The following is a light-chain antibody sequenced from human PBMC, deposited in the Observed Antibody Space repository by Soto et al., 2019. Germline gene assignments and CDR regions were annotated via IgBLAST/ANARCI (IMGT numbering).Light chain of an antibody. Sequence: QSALSQPASVSGSPGQSIAISCTGTSSDVGSYNLVSWYQQHPGKAPKLMIYDAFRRPSGVSDRFSGSRSGNASSLTISGLQSEDDADYYCCAYAGSNTYVFGTGTKLTVL. CDR1: SSDVGSYNL. J-gene: IGLJ1*01. CDR3: CAYAGSNTYV. V-gene: IGLV2-23*01. CDR2: DAF.